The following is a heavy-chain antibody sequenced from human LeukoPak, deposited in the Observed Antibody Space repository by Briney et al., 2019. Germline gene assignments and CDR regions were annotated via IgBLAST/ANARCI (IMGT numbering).Heavy chain of an antibody. CDR2: IYYSGST. CDR3: ASLGITMIVVDTNLDY. Sequence: SETLSLTCTVSGGSISSYYWSWIRQPPGKGLEWIGSIYYSGSTYYNPSLKSRVTISVDTSKNQFSLKLSSVTAADTAVYYCASLGITMIVVDTNLDYWGQGTLVTVSS. V-gene: IGHV4-59*12. D-gene: IGHD3-22*01. CDR1: GGSISSYY. J-gene: IGHJ4*02.